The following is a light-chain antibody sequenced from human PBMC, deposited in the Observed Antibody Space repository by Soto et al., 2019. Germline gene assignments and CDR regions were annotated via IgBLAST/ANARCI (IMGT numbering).Light chain of an antibody. Sequence: DIQLTQSPSFLSASVGDRVTITCRASLGISSYLAWYQQKPGKAPNLLIYAASTLQSGVPSRFSGSGSGTELTLTISSLQPEDFATYYCQQLNSYPGFTFGPGTKVDIK. V-gene: IGKV1-9*01. CDR3: QQLNSYPGFT. CDR2: AAS. CDR1: LGISSY. J-gene: IGKJ3*01.